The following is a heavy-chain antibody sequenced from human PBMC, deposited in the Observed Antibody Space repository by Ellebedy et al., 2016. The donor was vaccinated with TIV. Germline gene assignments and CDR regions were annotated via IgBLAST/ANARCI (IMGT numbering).Heavy chain of an antibody. CDR3: ARGKDSGNYVGWFDP. Sequence: AASVKVSCKASGGTFRTYTVTWVRQAPGQGLEWVGGILPTSPTPNYAQKFQGRVTNTADESANIVYMELSSLSSEDTAVYYCARGKDSGNYVGWFDPWGQGTLVTVSS. D-gene: IGHD4-11*01. V-gene: IGHV1-69*13. CDR2: ILPTSPTP. CDR1: GGTFRTYT. J-gene: IGHJ5*02.